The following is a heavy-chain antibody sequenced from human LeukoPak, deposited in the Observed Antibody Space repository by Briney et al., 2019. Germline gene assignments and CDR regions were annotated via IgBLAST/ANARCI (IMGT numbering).Heavy chain of an antibody. Sequence: PSETLSLTCAVYGGSFSGYYWSWIRQPPGKGLEWIGEINHSGSTNYNPSLKSRVTISVDTSKNQFSLKLSSVTAADTAVYYCARSRGYGDYLDAFDIWGQGTMVTVSS. CDR3: ARSRGYGDYLDAFDI. V-gene: IGHV4-34*01. D-gene: IGHD4-17*01. CDR1: GGSFSGYY. J-gene: IGHJ3*02. CDR2: INHSGST.